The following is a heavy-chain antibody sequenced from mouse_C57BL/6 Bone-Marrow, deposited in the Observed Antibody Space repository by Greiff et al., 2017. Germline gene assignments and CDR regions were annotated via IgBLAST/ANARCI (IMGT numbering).Heavy chain of an antibody. CDR3: ARYYGSSYVPWFAY. CDR2: IHPNSGST. Sequence: QVQLQQPGAELVKPGASVKLSCKASGYTFTSYWMHWVKQRPGQGLEWIGMIHPNSGSTNYNEKFKSKATLTVDKSSSTAYMQLSSLTSEDSAVYYCARYYGSSYVPWFAYWGQGTLVTVSA. CDR1: GYTFTSYW. D-gene: IGHD1-1*01. J-gene: IGHJ3*01. V-gene: IGHV1-64*01.